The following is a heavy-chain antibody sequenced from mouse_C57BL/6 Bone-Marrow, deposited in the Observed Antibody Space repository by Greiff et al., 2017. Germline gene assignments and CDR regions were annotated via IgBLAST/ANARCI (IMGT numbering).Heavy chain of an antibody. CDR1: GYTFTEYT. CDR2: FYPGSGSI. V-gene: IGHV1-62-2*01. D-gene: IGHD1-1*01. CDR3: ARREDGRATVVGAMDY. Sequence: QVQLQQSGAELVKPGASVKLSCKASGYTFTEYTIHWVKQRSGQGLEWIGWFYPGSGSIKYNEKFKDKATLTADESSSTVYMELSRLTSEDSAVYFCARREDGRATVVGAMDYWGQGTSVTVSS. J-gene: IGHJ4*01.